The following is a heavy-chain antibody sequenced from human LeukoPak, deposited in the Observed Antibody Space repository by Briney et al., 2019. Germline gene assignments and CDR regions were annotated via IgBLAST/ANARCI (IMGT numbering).Heavy chain of an antibody. CDR3: AKEAQGCSITSCYFDS. CDR1: GFTFSSYA. CDR2: ISGSGGNT. J-gene: IGHJ4*02. V-gene: IGHV3-23*01. Sequence: GGSLRLSCAASGFTFSSYAMSWVRQAPGKGLEWVSAISGSGGNTYYADSVKGRFTISRDNSKNTLFLQMNSLRAEDTAVYYCAKEAQGCSITSCYFDSWGQGNLVTVSS. D-gene: IGHD2-2*01.